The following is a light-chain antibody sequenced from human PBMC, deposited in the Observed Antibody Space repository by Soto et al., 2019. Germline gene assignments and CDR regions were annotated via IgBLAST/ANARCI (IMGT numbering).Light chain of an antibody. CDR1: SSDVGGYNY. J-gene: IGLJ1*01. V-gene: IGLV2-8*01. Sequence: QSALTQPPSASGSPGQSVALSCTGTSSDVGGYNYVSWYQQLPGKAPKLMIYDVSKRPSGVPDRFSGSKSGNSASLTVSGLQAADEADYYCSSYAGTHIVFGTGTKLTVL. CDR3: SSYAGTHIV. CDR2: DVS.